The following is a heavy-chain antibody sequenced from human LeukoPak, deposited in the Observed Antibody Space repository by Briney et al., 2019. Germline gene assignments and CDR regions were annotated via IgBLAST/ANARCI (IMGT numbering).Heavy chain of an antibody. CDR1: GFTFDDYA. J-gene: IGHJ4*02. CDR2: ISWNSGSI. CDR3: AKDHSSGWFYFDY. V-gene: IGHV3-9*01. D-gene: IGHD6-19*01. Sequence: GRSLRLSCAASGFTFDDYAMHWVRQAPGKGLEWASGISWNSGSIGYADSVKGRFTISGDNAKNSLYLQMNSLRAEDTALYYCAKDHSSGWFYFDYWGQGTLVTVSS.